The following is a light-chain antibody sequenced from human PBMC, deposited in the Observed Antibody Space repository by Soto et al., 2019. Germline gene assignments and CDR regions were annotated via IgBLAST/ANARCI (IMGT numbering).Light chain of an antibody. CDR2: DVS. CDR1: ESITGY. V-gene: IGKV1-39*01. CDR3: QQSQRTPYT. Sequence: ISVTQSPSSLSGSIGDRVIITCRASESITGYLNWYQQKPGKAPKLLIYDVSILESGVSPRFSGTGSGTQFTLSIHSLQPEDAATYYCQQSQRTPYTFGQGT. J-gene: IGKJ2*01.